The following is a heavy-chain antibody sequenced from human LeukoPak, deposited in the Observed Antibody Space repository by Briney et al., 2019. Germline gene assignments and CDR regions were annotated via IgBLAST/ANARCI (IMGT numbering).Heavy chain of an antibody. CDR1: GYTLTELS. J-gene: IGHJ4*02. D-gene: IGHD3-3*01. CDR2: FDPEDGET. Sequence: ASVKVSCKVSGYTLTELSMHWVRQAPGKGLEWMGGFDPEDGETIYAQKFQGRVTMTEDTSTDTAYMELSSLRSEDTAVYYCARTPPRGLDDSTLFDYWGQGTLVTVSS. V-gene: IGHV1-24*01. CDR3: ARTPPRGLDDSTLFDY.